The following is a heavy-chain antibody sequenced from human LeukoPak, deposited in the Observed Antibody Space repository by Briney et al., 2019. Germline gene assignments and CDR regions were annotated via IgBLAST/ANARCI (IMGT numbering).Heavy chain of an antibody. J-gene: IGHJ4*02. V-gene: IGHV1-69*04. D-gene: IGHD6-19*01. CDR2: IIPILGIA. Sequence: SVKVSCKASGGTFSSYAISWVRQAPGQGLEWMGRIIPILGIANYAQKFQGRVTITADKSTSTAYMELSSLRSEDTAVYYCATDPVGDQWLVTAGVGYWGQGTLVTVSS. CDR1: GGTFSSYA. CDR3: ATDPVGDQWLVTAGVGY.